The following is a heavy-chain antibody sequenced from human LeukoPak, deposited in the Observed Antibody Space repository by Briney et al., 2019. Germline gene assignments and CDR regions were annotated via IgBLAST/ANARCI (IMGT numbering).Heavy chain of an antibody. Sequence: PGRSLRLSCAASGFTFDDYAMHWVRQAPGKGLVWVSRINSDGSSTNYADSVKGRFTISRDNAKNTLYLQMNSLRAEDTAVYYCARDLSEYGWFGELYYWGQGTLVTVSS. CDR3: ARDLSEYGWFGELYY. CDR1: GFTFDDYA. D-gene: IGHD3-10*01. J-gene: IGHJ4*02. CDR2: INSDGSST. V-gene: IGHV3-74*01.